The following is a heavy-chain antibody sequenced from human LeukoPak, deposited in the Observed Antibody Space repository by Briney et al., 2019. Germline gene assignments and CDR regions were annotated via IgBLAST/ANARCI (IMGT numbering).Heavy chain of an antibody. D-gene: IGHD3-9*01. CDR1: GYTFTSYD. J-gene: IGHJ4*02. CDR3: ARGDDILTGSDY. Sequence: ASVKVSCKASGYTFTSYDINWVRQATGQGLEWMGWMNPNSGNTGYAQKFQGRVTMTRNTSISTAYMELSSLRSEDTAVYYCARGDDILTGSDYWGQGTLVTVSS. V-gene: IGHV1-8*01. CDR2: MNPNSGNT.